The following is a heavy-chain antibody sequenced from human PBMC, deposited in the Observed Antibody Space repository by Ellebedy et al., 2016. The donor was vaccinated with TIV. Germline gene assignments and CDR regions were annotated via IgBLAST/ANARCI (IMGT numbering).Heavy chain of an antibody. D-gene: IGHD3/OR15-3a*01. J-gene: IGHJ3*01. CDR1: GSSVSSYY. CDR3: ARHVCRYSILGLVLCSRASGDVFDV. V-gene: IGHV4-59*08. CDR2: VFYSESA. Sequence: MPGGSLRLSCSVSGSSVSSYYWSWIRQSPGKGLEWIGNVFYSESATYNPSLKGRVTMSFHKSRSEFSLNVTSVTAADTAVYYCARHVCRYSILGLVLCSRASGDVFDVWGQGTMVTVSA.